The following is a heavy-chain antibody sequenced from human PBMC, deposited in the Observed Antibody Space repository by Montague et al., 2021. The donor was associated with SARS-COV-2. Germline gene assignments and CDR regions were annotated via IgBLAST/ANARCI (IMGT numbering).Heavy chain of an antibody. CDR3: ARAHSGSWAHLDN. D-gene: IGHD5-12*01. CDR1: GGSISSGSYY. J-gene: IGHJ4*02. CDR2: IYTSGTT. V-gene: IGHV4-61*02. Sequence: TLSLTCTVSGGSISSGSYYWSWIRQPAGKGLEWIGRIYTSGTTDYSFPLKSRVTISVDTSKNQFSLKLTSVTAADTAVYYCARAHSGSWAHLDNWGQGSLVTVSS.